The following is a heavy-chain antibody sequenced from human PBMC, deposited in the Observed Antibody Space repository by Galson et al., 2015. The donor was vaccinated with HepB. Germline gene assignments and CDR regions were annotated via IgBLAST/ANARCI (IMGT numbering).Heavy chain of an antibody. D-gene: IGHD3-3*01. Sequence: SLRLSCAASGFTFSSYGMHWVRQAPGKGLEWVAVISYDGSNKYYADSVKGRFTISRDNSKNTLYLQMNSLRAEDTAVYYCAKDSSLYYDFWSGYPHNWFDPWGQGTLVTVSS. CDR1: GFTFSSYG. CDR3: AKDSSLYYDFWSGYPHNWFDP. V-gene: IGHV3-30*18. CDR2: ISYDGSNK. J-gene: IGHJ5*02.